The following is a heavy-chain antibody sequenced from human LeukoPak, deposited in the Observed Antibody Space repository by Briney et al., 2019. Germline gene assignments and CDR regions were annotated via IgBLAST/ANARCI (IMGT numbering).Heavy chain of an antibody. CDR2: ISSSSSYI. V-gene: IGHV3-21*01. J-gene: IGHJ4*02. D-gene: IGHD2-15*01. CDR3: ATSASCSGGSCYGVWGY. Sequence: GGSLRLSCAASGFTFSSYSMNWVRQAPGKGLEWVSSISSSSSYIYYADSVKGRFTISRDNAKNSLYLQMNSLRAEDTAVYYCATSASCSGGSCYGVWGYWGQGTLVTVSS. CDR1: GFTFSSYS.